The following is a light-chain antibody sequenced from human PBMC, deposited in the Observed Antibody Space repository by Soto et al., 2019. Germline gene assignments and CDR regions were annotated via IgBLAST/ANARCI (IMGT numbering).Light chain of an antibody. CDR1: SSDVGGYNY. Sequence: QSVLTQPASVSGSPGQSITISCTGTSSDVGGYNYVSWYQQHPGKAPKLMIYDVSNRPSGVSNRFSGSKSVNTASLTISGLQAEDEADYYCSSYTSSSTRGFGTGTKVTVL. CDR2: DVS. CDR3: SSYTSSSTRG. V-gene: IGLV2-14*01. J-gene: IGLJ1*01.